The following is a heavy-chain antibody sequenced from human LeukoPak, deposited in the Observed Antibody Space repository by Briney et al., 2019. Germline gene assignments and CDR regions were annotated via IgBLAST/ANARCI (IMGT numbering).Heavy chain of an antibody. CDR1: GFTFSSYG. J-gene: IGHJ4*02. D-gene: IGHD3-22*01. Sequence: PGGSLRLSCAASGFTFSSYGMHWVRQAPGKGLEWVAFIRYDGSNKYYADSVKGRFTISRDNSKNTLYLQMNSLRAEDTAVYYCAKDRKVVADRALDYWGQGTLVTVSS. CDR3: AKDRKVVADRALDY. CDR2: IRYDGSNK. V-gene: IGHV3-30*02.